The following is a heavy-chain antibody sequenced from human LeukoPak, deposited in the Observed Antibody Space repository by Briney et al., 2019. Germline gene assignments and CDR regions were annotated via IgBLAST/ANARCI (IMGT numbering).Heavy chain of an antibody. D-gene: IGHD3-22*01. V-gene: IGHV4-4*07. CDR1: GGSISSYY. J-gene: IGHJ5*02. Sequence: SETLSLTCTVSGGSISSYYWSWIRQPAGKGLEWIGRIYTSGSTNYNPSLKSRVTMSVDTSKNQFSLKLSSVTAADTAVYYCARYYDSSGYYFGGWFDPWGQGTLVTVSS. CDR3: ARYYDSSGYYFGGWFDP. CDR2: IYTSGST.